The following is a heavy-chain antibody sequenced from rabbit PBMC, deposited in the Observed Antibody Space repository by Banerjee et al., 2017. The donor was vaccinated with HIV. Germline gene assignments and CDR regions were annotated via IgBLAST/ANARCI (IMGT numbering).Heavy chain of an antibody. Sequence: QSLEESGGDLVKPGASLTVTCTASGFSFSSNTICWVRQAPGKGLEWIGCIGTGSGDTYYASWAKGRFIISKTSSTTVALQMTSLAAADTATYFCARDLAGVTGWNFGLWGQGTLVTVS. CDR1: GFSFSSNT. CDR2: IGTGSGDT. CDR3: ARDLAGVTGWNFGL. V-gene: IGHV1S40*01. J-gene: IGHJ3*01. D-gene: IGHD4-1*01.